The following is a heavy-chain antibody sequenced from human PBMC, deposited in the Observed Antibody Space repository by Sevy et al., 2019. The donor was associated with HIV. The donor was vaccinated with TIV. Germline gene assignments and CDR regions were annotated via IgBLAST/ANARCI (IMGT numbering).Heavy chain of an antibody. Sequence: GGSLRLSCGASGFIFSSYWMHWVRLLPGKGLEWVSRINNDGSSTNYADSVKGRFTISRDNAKNTLYLQMNSLRAEDTAVYYCARDRPNWNYYFDSRGQGTLVTVSS. CDR2: INNDGSST. CDR1: GFIFSSYW. CDR3: ARDRPNWNYYFDS. V-gene: IGHV3-74*01. J-gene: IGHJ4*02. D-gene: IGHD1-7*01.